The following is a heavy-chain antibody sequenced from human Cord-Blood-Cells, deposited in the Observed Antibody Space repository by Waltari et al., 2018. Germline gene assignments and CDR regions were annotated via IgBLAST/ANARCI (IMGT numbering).Heavy chain of an antibody. CDR2: ISGSGGST. V-gene: IGHV3-23*01. D-gene: IGHD3-3*01. J-gene: IGHJ3*02. CDR3: ACITIFGVVIDAFDI. CDR1: GFTFSSYA. Sequence: EVQLLESGGGLVQPGGSLRLSCAASGFTFSSYAMSWVRQAPGKGLEWVSAISGSGGSTYYADSVKGRFTISRDNSKNTLYLQMNSLRAEDTSVYYCACITIFGVVIDAFDIWGQGTMVTVSS.